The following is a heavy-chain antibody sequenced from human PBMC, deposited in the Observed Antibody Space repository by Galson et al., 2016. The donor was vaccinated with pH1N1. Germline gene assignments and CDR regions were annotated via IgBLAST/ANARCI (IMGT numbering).Heavy chain of an antibody. Sequence: SLRLSCAASGFIFTNYGFSWVRQAPGMGLEWISVIGSIARETSYAGSVKGRFTISRDNTENSLYLQMSSLRVEDTAVYFCAGRIFDLWGRGTLVTVSS. CDR2: IGSIARET. CDR3: AGRIFDL. J-gene: IGHJ2*01. CDR1: GFIFTNYG. V-gene: IGHV3-23*01.